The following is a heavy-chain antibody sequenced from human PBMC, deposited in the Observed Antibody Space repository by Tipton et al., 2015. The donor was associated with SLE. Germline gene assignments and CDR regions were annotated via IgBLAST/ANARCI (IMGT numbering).Heavy chain of an antibody. CDR3: AREDILTSSLDY. V-gene: IGHV4-39*07. CDR1: GGSISSTSYY. CDR2: IYHSGST. Sequence: TLSLTCTVSGGSISSTSYYWAWIRQPLGKGLEWIGTIYHSGSTNYNPSLKSRVTISVDTSKNQFSLKLSSVTAADTAVYYCAREDILTSSLDYWGQGTLVTVSS. D-gene: IGHD3-9*01. J-gene: IGHJ4*02.